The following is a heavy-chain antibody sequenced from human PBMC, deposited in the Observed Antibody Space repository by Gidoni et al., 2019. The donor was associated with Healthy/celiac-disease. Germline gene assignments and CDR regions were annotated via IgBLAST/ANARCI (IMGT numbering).Heavy chain of an antibody. CDR2: IRCSSGST. D-gene: IGHD3-16*01. CDR1: GFPFSSYA. Sequence: EVQLLESGGGLVQPGGSLRLSCAASGFPFSSYAMSWVSQAPGKGLEWVSAIRCSSGSTYYADSVKGRFTISRDKSKNKLDLQMNSLRSDDTAVYYCGGKRISFDYWGQGTLVTVSS. V-gene: IGHV3-23*01. CDR3: GGKRISFDY. J-gene: IGHJ4*02.